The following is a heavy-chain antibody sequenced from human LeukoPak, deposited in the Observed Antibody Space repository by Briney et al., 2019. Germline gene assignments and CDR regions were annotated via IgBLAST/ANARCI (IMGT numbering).Heavy chain of an antibody. D-gene: IGHD3-3*01. Sequence: SVKVSCKASGGTFSSYAISWVRQAPGQGLEWMGGIIPIFGTANYAQKFQGRVTITTDESTSTAYMELSSLRSEDTAVYYCARETGYDFWSGLTYDYWGQGTLVTVFS. CDR1: GGTFSSYA. CDR3: ARETGYDFWSGLTYDY. CDR2: IIPIFGTA. V-gene: IGHV1-69*05. J-gene: IGHJ4*02.